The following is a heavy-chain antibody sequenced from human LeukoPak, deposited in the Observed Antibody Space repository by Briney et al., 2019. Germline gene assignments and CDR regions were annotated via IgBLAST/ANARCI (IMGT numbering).Heavy chain of an antibody. CDR3: ARARRDTRFSASFEFDY. CDR1: GYTFNGYY. V-gene: IGHV1-46*02. Sequence: ASVKVSCKASGYTFNGYYMHWVRRAPGQGLEWMGIINPSGGSTSYAQKFQGRVTMTRDTSTSTVYMELSSLRSEDTAVYHCARARRDTRFSASFEFDYWGQGTLVTVSS. D-gene: IGHD2-2*01. CDR2: INPSGGST. J-gene: IGHJ4*02.